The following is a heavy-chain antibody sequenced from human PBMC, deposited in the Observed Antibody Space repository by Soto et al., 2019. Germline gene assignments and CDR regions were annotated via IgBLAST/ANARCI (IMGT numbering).Heavy chain of an antibody. CDR3: AADREMATIVGY. CDR1: GFTFTSSA. D-gene: IGHD5-12*01. V-gene: IGHV1-58*01. CDR2: IVVGSGNT. Sequence: ASVKVSCKASGFTFTSSAVQWVRQARGQRLGWIGWIVVGSGNTNYAQKFQERVTITRDMSTSTAYMELSSLRSEDTAVYYCAADREMATIVGYWGQGTLVTVSS. J-gene: IGHJ4*02.